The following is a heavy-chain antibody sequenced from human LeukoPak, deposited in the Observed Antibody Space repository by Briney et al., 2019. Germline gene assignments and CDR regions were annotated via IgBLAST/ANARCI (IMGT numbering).Heavy chain of an antibody. CDR3: AKFGVAAGTDYWYFDL. CDR2: VSYDGRYR. CDR1: GFTFSSYG. Sequence: GGSLRLSCVASGFTFSSYGMYWVRQAPGKGLERVAVVSYDGRYRHYADSVKGRFTISRDNSKNTLYLQMDSLRAEDTAVYYCAKFGVAAGTDYWYFDLWGRGTLVTVSS. J-gene: IGHJ2*01. V-gene: IGHV3-30*18. D-gene: IGHD6-19*01.